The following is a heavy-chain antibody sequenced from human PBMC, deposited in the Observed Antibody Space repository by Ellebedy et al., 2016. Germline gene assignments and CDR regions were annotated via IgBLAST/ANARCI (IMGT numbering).Heavy chain of an antibody. CDR2: IYYSGST. CDR3: ARQYCSGGSCSEFDY. J-gene: IGHJ4*02. Sequence: SETLSLTRTVSGGSISSGDYYWSWIRQPPGKGLEWIGYIYYSGSTYYNPSLKSRVTISVDTSKNQFSLKLSSVTAADTAVYYCARQYCSGGSCSEFDYWGQGTLVTVSS. D-gene: IGHD2-15*01. V-gene: IGHV4-30-4*01. CDR1: GGSISSGDYY.